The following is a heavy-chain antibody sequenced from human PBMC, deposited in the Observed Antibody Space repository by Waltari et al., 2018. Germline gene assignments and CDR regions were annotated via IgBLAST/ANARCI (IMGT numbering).Heavy chain of an antibody. CDR1: GFSFSSYT. CDR2: MSSVGSSI. V-gene: IGHV3-21*02. Sequence: EVQLVESGGSLVKPGGSLRLSCVASGFSFSSYTMNWVRQAPGKGREWISSMSSVGSSIYNADSMKGRFTTSRDNDKNSLYLKMDGLRVEDTAIYDGVTTQTEFGDYGAAWGQGTLVSVSS. D-gene: IGHD4-17*01. J-gene: IGHJ5*02. CDR3: VTTQTEFGDYGAA.